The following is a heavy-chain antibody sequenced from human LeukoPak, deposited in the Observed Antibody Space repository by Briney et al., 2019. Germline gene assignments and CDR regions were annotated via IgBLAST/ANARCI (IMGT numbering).Heavy chain of an antibody. V-gene: IGHV3-30*02. Sequence: GGSLRLSCAASGFSIRGHSMHWVRQALGKGLEWVSFIQHDGGAKWYVDSVKGRFTISRDDSENTLYLQMNSLRLEDTAVYYCAKDMGSGRYAFDFWGQGTIVTVSS. D-gene: IGHD3-10*01. CDR3: AKDMGSGRYAFDF. CDR1: GFSIRGHS. J-gene: IGHJ3*01. CDR2: IQHDGGAK.